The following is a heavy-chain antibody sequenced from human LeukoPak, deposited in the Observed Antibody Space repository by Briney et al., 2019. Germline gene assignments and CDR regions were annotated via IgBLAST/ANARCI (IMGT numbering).Heavy chain of an antibody. Sequence: GGSLRLSCAASGFTFSSYWMSWVRQASGKGLEWVANIKQDGSEKYYVDSVKGRFTISRDNAKNSLYLHMNSLRAEDTAVYYCARDFYGDYALSAFDIWGQGTMVTVSS. V-gene: IGHV3-7*01. CDR3: ARDFYGDYALSAFDI. CDR1: GFTFSSYW. J-gene: IGHJ3*02. CDR2: IKQDGSEK. D-gene: IGHD4-17*01.